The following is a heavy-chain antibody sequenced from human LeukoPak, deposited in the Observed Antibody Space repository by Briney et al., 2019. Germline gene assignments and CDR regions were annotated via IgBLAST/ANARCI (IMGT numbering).Heavy chain of an antibody. CDR3: ARHNPLWGY. J-gene: IGHJ4*02. Sequence: GGSLRLSCAASGFTFSSYWMSWVRQAPGKGLEWVANIKPDGSEKYYVDSVKGRFTIFRDNAKNSLYLQMSSLRVEDTALYFCARHNPLWGYWGQGTLVTVSS. CDR2: IKPDGSEK. V-gene: IGHV3-7*04. CDR1: GFTFSSYW. D-gene: IGHD1-14*01.